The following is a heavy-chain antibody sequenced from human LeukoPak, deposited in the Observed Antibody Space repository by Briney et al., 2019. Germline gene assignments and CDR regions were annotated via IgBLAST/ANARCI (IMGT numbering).Heavy chain of an antibody. D-gene: IGHD3-22*01. V-gene: IGHV3-23*01. J-gene: IGHJ3*01. CDR1: GFTFNTYA. Sequence: GGSLRLSCAASGFTFNTYAMNWVRQAPGKGLEWVSLISGSGGGTYYADSVKGRFTISRDNSKNTLYLQMQSLRAEDTAVYYCAKGGNTLLLVPITGDDTFDFWGQGTMVIVSS. CDR3: AKGGNTLLLVPITGDDTFDF. CDR2: ISGSGGGT.